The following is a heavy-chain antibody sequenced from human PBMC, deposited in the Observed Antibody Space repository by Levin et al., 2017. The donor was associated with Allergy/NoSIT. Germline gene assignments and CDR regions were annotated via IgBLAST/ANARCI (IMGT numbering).Heavy chain of an antibody. V-gene: IGHV3-30-3*01. D-gene: IGHD3-10*01. CDR2: ISNDGSSK. J-gene: IGHJ3*02. CDR3: AREGSGSAFDI. Sequence: LSLPCAASGFTFRSPAVHWVRQAPGKGPEWVAVISNDGSSKYYADSVKGRFTISRDISKNTLYLQMNRLRPDDTALYYCAREGSGSAFDIWGQGTMVTVSS. CDR1: GFTFRSPA.